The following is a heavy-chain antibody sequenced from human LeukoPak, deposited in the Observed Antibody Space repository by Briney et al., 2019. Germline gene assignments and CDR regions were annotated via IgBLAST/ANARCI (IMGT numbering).Heavy chain of an antibody. CDR2: IYYSGST. Sequence: SETLSLTCTVSGGSISSYYWSWIRQPPGKGLEWIGYIYYSGSTNYNPSLKSRATISVDTSKNQFSLRLSSVTAADTAVYYCARGGRDTAGLDYWGQGTLVTVSS. V-gene: IGHV4-59*01. CDR3: ARGGRDTAGLDY. CDR1: GGSISSYY. D-gene: IGHD2-21*01. J-gene: IGHJ4*02.